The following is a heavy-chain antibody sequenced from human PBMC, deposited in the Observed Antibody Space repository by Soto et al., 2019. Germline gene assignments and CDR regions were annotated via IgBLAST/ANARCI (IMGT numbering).Heavy chain of an antibody. Sequence: PSETLSLTWTVSGVSISSYYWSWIRQPPGKGLEWIGYIYYSGSTNYNPSLKSRVTISVDTSKNQFSLKLSSVTAADTAVYYCARGRKNIVVVPAANTAFDYWGQGTLVTVSS. CDR3: ARGRKNIVVVPAANTAFDY. J-gene: IGHJ4*02. V-gene: IGHV4-59*12. CDR2: IYYSGST. D-gene: IGHD2-2*01. CDR1: GVSISSYY.